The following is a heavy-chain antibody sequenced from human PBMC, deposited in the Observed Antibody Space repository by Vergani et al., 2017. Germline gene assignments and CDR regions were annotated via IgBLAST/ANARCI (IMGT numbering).Heavy chain of an antibody. CDR3: AGGPSVRDYYYDSSGYYFLDY. D-gene: IGHD3-22*01. CDR1: GGSISSYY. J-gene: IGHJ4*02. CDR2: IYYSGST. V-gene: IGHV4-59*01. Sequence: QVQLQESGPGLVKPSETLSLTCTVSGGSISSYYWSWIRQPPGKGLEWIGYIYYSGSTNYNPSLKSRVTISVDTSKNQFSLKLSSVTAADTAVYYCAGGPSVRDYYYDSSGYYFLDYWGQGTLVTVSS.